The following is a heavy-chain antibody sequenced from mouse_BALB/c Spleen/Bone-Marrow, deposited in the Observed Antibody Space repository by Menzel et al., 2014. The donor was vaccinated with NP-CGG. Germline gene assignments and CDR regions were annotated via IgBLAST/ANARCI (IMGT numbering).Heavy chain of an antibody. D-gene: IGHD2-2*01. CDR3: ACGYDLAWFAY. CDR1: GYSITSDYA. V-gene: IGHV3-2*02. J-gene: IGHJ3*01. Sequence: EVQLVKSGPGLVKPSQSLSLTCTVTGYSITSDYAWNWIRQFPGNKLEWMGYISYSGSTSYNPSLKSRISITRDTSKNQFFLQLNSVTTEDTATYYCACGYDLAWFAYWGQGTLVTVSA. CDR2: ISYSGST.